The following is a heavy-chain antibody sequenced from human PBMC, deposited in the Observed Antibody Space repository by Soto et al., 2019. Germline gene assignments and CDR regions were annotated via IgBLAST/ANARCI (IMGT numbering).Heavy chain of an antibody. CDR1: GFTFSSYS. V-gene: IGHV3-21*01. J-gene: IGHJ6*02. Sequence: GRSLRLSCAASGFTFSSYSMNWVRQAPGKGLEWVSSISSSSSYIYYADSVKGRFTISRDNAKNSLYLQMNSLRAEDTAVYYCARELIGSSGPSSLGYYYYGMDVWGQGTTVTVSS. CDR3: ARELIGSSGPSSLGYYYYGMDV. D-gene: IGHD3-22*01. CDR2: ISSSSSYI.